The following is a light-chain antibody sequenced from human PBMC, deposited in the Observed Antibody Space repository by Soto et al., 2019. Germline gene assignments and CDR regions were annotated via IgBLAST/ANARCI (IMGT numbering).Light chain of an antibody. V-gene: IGKV1-27*01. Sequence: DIQMTQSPSSLSASVGDRVTITCRASQGISNYLAWYQQKPGKVPKLLIYAASTLHSGVPSRFSGSGSGTDFTLTISNLQPEDIATYHCQKYSHAPFTFGGGTKVEIK. J-gene: IGKJ4*01. CDR1: QGISNY. CDR2: AAS. CDR3: QKYSHAPFT.